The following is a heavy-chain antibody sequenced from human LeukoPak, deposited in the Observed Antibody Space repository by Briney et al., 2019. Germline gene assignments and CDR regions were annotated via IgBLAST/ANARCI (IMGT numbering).Heavy chain of an antibody. CDR3: ARLGESSSFDY. V-gene: IGHV1-18*01. J-gene: IGHJ4*02. CDR2: ISAYNGNT. Sequence: ASVKVSCKASGYTFASYGISWVRQAPGQGLEWMGWISAYNGNTNYAQKLQGRVTMTTDTSTSTAHMELRSLRSDDTAVYYCARLGESSSFDYWGQGTLVTVSS. CDR1: GYTFASYG. D-gene: IGHD3-16*01.